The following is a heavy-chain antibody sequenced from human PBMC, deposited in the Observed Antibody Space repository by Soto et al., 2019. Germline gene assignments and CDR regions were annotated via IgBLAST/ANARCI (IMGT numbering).Heavy chain of an antibody. CDR1: GYSFTSYW. J-gene: IGHJ6*02. D-gene: IGHD3-16*01. Sequence: GESLKISCKGSGYSFTSYWIGWVRQMPGKGLEWMGIIYPGDSDTRYSPSFQGQVTISADKSISTAYLQWSSLKASDTAMYYCARVSSPRGSYYYYYGMDVWGQGITVTVSS. CDR2: IYPGDSDT. V-gene: IGHV5-51*01. CDR3: ARVSSPRGSYYYYYGMDV.